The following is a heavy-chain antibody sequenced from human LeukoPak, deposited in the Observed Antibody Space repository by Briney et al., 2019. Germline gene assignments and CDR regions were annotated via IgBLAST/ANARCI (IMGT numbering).Heavy chain of an antibody. CDR3: ARTVYSYGYYYGMDV. J-gene: IGHJ6*02. CDR1: GFTFSSYW. V-gene: IGHV3-7*01. D-gene: IGHD5-18*01. Sequence: GSLRLSCAASGFTFSSYWMSWVRQAPGKGLEWVANIKQDGSEKYYVDSVKGRFTISRDNAKNSLYLQMNSLRAEDTAVYYCARTVYSYGYYYGMDVWGQGTTVTVSS. CDR2: IKQDGSEK.